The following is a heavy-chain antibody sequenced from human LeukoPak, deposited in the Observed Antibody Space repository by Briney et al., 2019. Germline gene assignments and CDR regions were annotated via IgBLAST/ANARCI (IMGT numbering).Heavy chain of an antibody. CDR3: ARRYYYESSGAYYFDY. V-gene: IGHV5-51*01. D-gene: IGHD3-22*01. CDR1: GYSFPNYW. Sequence: GESLKISCKGSGYSFPNYWIGWVRQMPGKGLEWMGIIYPGDSDTTYSPSFQGQVTISADKSINTAYLQWSTLNASDTAMYYCARRYYYESSGAYYFDYWGQGTLVTVSS. CDR2: IYPGDSDT. J-gene: IGHJ4*02.